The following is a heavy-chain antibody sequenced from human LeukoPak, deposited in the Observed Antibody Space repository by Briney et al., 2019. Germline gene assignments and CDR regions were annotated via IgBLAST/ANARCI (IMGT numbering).Heavy chain of an antibody. D-gene: IGHD5-18*01. CDR3: ARVYTYGSPTSYLDY. CDR1: GFTFSSYN. Sequence: GGSLRLSCAASGFTFSSYNMNWVRQAPGKGLEWVSSISSSSSYIYYADSLKGRFTISRDNAKNSLFLQMTSLRAEDTAVYYCARVYTYGSPTSYLDYRGQGTVVTVSS. CDR2: ISSSSSYI. V-gene: IGHV3-21*01. J-gene: IGHJ4*02.